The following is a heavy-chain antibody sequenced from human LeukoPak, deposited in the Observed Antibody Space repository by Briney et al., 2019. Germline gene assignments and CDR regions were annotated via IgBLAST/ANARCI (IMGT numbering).Heavy chain of an antibody. V-gene: IGHV1-8*03. Sequence: GASVKVSCKASGYTFTSYDINWVRQATGQGLEWMGWMNPNSGNTGYAQKFQGRVTITRNTSISTAYMELSSLRSEDTAVYYCARGGYSSGWFSYYYMDVWGKGTTVTVSS. D-gene: IGHD6-19*01. CDR2: MNPNSGNT. CDR1: GYTFTSYD. CDR3: ARGGYSSGWFSYYYMDV. J-gene: IGHJ6*03.